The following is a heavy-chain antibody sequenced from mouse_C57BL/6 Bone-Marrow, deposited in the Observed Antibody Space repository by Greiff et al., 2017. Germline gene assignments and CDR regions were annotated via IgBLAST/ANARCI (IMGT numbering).Heavy chain of an antibody. D-gene: IGHD2-12*01. CDR2: SRNKANDYTT. Sequence: EVQLVESGGGLVQSGRSLRLSCATSGFTFSDFYMEWVRQAPGKGLEWIAASRNKANDYTTEYSASVKGRFIVSRDTSQSILYLQMNALRAEDTAIYYCARDWDYKAMDYWGQGTSVTVSS. CDR3: ARDWDYKAMDY. J-gene: IGHJ4*01. CDR1: GFTFSDFY. V-gene: IGHV7-1*01.